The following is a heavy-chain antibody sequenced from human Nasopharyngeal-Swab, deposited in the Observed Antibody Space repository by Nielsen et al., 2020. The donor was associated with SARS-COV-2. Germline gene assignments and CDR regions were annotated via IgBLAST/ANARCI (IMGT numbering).Heavy chain of an antibody. CDR2: ISYDGSNK. V-gene: IGHV3-30*18. CDR3: AKANYDSSYWYFDL. CDR1: GFTFSNAW. Sequence: GESLKISCAASGFTFSNAWMSWVRQTPGKGLEGVAVISYDGSNKYYADSVKGRFTISRDNSKNTLYLQMNSLRAEDTAVYYCAKANYDSSYWYFDLWGRGTLVTVSS. D-gene: IGHD3-22*01. J-gene: IGHJ2*01.